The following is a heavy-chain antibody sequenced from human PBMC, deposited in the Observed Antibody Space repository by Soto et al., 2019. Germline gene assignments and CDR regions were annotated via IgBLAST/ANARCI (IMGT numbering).Heavy chain of an antibody. J-gene: IGHJ5*02. D-gene: IGHD6-13*01. CDR3: ARGAKIAAAGTVVSGWFDP. CDR2: TYYRSKWYN. CDR1: GDGVSSNSAA. Sequence: SQTLSLTCAISGDGVSSNSAAWNWIRQSPSRGLELLGRTYYRSKWYNDYAVSVKSRITINPDTSKNQFSLQLNSVTPEDTAVYYCARGAKIAAAGTVVSGWFDPWGQGTLVTVSS. V-gene: IGHV6-1*01.